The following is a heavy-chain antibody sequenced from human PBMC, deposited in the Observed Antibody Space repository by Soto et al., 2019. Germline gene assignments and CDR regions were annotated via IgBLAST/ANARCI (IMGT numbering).Heavy chain of an antibody. D-gene: IGHD2-21*02. Sequence: GGSVKGFRKASGYTLTSYAMHWVRPAPGQRLEWMGWINAGNGNTKYSQKFQGRVTITRDTSASTAYMELSSLRSEDTAVYYCARSIVVVTALDYWGQGTLVTVSS. J-gene: IGHJ4*02. V-gene: IGHV1-3*01. CDR1: GYTLTSYA. CDR2: INAGNGNT. CDR3: ARSIVVVTALDY.